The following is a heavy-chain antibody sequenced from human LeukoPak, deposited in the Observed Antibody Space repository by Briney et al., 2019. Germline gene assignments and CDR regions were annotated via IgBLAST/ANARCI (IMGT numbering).Heavy chain of an antibody. J-gene: IGHJ4*02. D-gene: IGHD2-2*01. CDR2: ISGSGGST. CDR3: AKGRGGYCSSTSCLYYFDY. CDR1: GFTFSSYA. V-gene: IGHV3-23*01. Sequence: PGGSLRLSCAASGFTFSSYAMSWVRQAPGKGLEWVSAISGSGGSTYYADSVKGRFTISRDNSKNTLYLQMNSLRAEDTAVYYCAKGRGGYCSSTSCLYYFDYWGQGTLVTVSS.